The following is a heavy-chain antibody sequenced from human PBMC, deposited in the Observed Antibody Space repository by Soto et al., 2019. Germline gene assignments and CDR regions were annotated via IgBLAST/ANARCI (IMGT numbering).Heavy chain of an antibody. D-gene: IGHD6-13*01. V-gene: IGHV3-21*06. J-gene: IGHJ4*02. Sequence: EVQLVESGGGLVKPGGSLRLSCAASGFTFSSYSMNWVRQAPGKGLEWVSSISSSSSYIYYADSVQGRFTISRDNAKNSQCLQINSPGTEDTAVYYGARVEHGYDRCCFDYWGQGTLVPVSS. CDR2: ISSSSSYI. CDR3: ARVEHGYDRCCFDY. CDR1: GFTFSSYS.